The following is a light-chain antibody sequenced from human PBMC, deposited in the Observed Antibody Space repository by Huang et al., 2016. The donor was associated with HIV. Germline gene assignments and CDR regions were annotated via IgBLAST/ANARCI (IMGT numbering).Light chain of an antibody. V-gene: IGKV3D-15*01. J-gene: IGKJ4*01. CDR3: QQYDTWPPLT. Sequence: EVVLTQSPGTLSVSPGETATVSCSASQSISQNLAEYQYKPGQAPRLLLFSASTRANGIAARFSGSGTGTEFTLTVTSLQSEDFALYYCQQYDTWPPLTFGGGTRVDI. CDR2: SAS. CDR1: QSISQN.